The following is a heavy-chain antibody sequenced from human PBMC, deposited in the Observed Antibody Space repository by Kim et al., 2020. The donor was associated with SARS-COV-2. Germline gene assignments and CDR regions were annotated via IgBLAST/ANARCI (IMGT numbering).Heavy chain of an antibody. J-gene: IGHJ5*02. CDR2: INHSGST. V-gene: IGHV4-34*01. Sequence: SETLSLTCAVYGGSFSGYYWSWIRQPPGKGLEWIGEINHSGSTNYNPSLKSRVTISVDTSKNQFSLKLSSVTAADTAVYYCARFVAAAARGFDPWGQGTLVTVSS. D-gene: IGHD6-13*01. CDR1: GGSFSGYY. CDR3: ARFVAAAARGFDP.